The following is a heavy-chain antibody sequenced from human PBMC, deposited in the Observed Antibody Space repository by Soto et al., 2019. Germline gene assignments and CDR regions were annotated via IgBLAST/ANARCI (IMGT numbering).Heavy chain of an antibody. CDR2: IWYDGSNK. Sequence: PGGSLRLSCAASGFTFSSYGMHWVRQAPGKGLEWVAVIWYDGSNKYYADSVKGRFTISRDNSKNTLYLQMNSLRAEDTAVYYCARGSVVVPAAIGPRHIGGNWFDPWGQGTLVTVSS. J-gene: IGHJ5*02. V-gene: IGHV3-33*01. D-gene: IGHD2-2*02. CDR3: ARGSVVVPAAIGPRHIGGNWFDP. CDR1: GFTFSSYG.